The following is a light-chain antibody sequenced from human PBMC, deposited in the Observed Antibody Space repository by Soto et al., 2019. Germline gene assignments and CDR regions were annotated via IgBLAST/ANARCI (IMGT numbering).Light chain of an antibody. CDR2: WAS. V-gene: IGKV4-1*01. J-gene: IGKJ5*01. CDR1: QTLLGTSNNKNY. CDR3: QQYYNTPYT. Sequence: IVMTQSPDSLAVSLGERATINCKSSQTLLGTSNNKNYLAWYQQKPGQPPKLLIYWASTRESGVPDRFSGSGSGTDFTLTISSLQAEDVAVFYCQQYYNTPYTFGQGTRLEIK.